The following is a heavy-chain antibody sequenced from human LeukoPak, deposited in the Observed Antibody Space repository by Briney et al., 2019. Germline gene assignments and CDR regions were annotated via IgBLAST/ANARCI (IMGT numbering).Heavy chain of an antibody. D-gene: IGHD2/OR15-2a*01. CDR1: GVSISSDY. J-gene: IGHJ4*02. CDR3: AKGYYFPDY. Sequence: SETLSLTCTVSGVSISSDYWAWIRQTPGKGLEWIGYIYYSGTPTYYNPSLKSRVTISVDTSKNQFSLNIRTVMDGDTAVYNCAKGYYFPDYWGQGTLVTVSS. V-gene: IGHV4-59*12. CDR2: IYYSGTPT.